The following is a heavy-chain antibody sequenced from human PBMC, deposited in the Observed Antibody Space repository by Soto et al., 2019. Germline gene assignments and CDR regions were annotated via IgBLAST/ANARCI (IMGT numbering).Heavy chain of an antibody. D-gene: IGHD3-3*01. Sequence: ASVKVSCKASGYTFTSYGISWVRQAPGQGLEWMGWISAYNGNTNYAQKLQGRVTMTTDTSTSTAYMELRSLRSDDTAVYYCARVVRITIFGVVIPVAFDIGGQGTMVTXTS. CDR1: GYTFTSYG. CDR2: ISAYNGNT. J-gene: IGHJ3*02. V-gene: IGHV1-18*01. CDR3: ARVVRITIFGVVIPVAFDI.